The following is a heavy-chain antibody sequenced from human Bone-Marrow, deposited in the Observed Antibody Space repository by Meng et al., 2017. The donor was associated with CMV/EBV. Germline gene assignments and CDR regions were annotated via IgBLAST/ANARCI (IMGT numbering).Heavy chain of an antibody. Sequence: GESLKISCAASGFTFSSYAMHWVRQAPGKGLEWVAVISYDGSNKYYADSVKGRFTISRDNSKNTLYLQMNSLRAEDTAVYYCARDSSVALRYFDWSIAAGESVYWGQGTLVTVSS. CDR3: ARDSSVALRYFDWSIAAGESVY. J-gene: IGHJ4*02. CDR1: GFTFSSYA. CDR2: ISYDGSNK. D-gene: IGHD3-9*01. V-gene: IGHV3-30*04.